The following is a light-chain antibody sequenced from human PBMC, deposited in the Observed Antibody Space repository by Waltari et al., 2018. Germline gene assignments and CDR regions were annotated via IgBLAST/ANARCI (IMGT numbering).Light chain of an antibody. CDR2: EAS. J-gene: IGKJ1*01. CDR1: QSISRY. Sequence: EIVLTQSPGTLSLSPGARATLSCRASQSISRYLVWYQQKPGQPPRLLIYEASRRATGIPDRFSGSGSGTDFSLTISRLEPEDFGVYYCQNHERLPATFGQGTRVEI. CDR3: QNHERLPAT. V-gene: IGKV3-20*01.